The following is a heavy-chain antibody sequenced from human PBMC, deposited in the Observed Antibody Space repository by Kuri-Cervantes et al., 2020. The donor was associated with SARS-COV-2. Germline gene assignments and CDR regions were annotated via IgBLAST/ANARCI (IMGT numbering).Heavy chain of an antibody. CDR3: ARERYYSGHYGMDV. J-gene: IGHJ6*02. CDR2: ISTSGGDT. D-gene: IGHD3-10*01. V-gene: IGHV3-23*01. CDR1: RFTFNNYD. Sequence: ETLSLTCAASRFTFNNYDLIWVRQAPGKGLEWVSSISTSGGDTNYADSLKGRFTISRDNSKNTLYLQMNSLRAEDTAVYYCARERYYSGHYGMDVWGQGTTVTVSS.